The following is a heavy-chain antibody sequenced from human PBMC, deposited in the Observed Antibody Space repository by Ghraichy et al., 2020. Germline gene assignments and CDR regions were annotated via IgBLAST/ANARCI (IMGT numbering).Heavy chain of an antibody. Sequence: SVKVSCKASGGTFSSYAISWVRQAPGQGLEWMGGIIPIFGTANYAQKFQGRVTITADESTSTAYMELSSLRSEDTAVYYCARRAVWSGYYTQNYYYYGMDVWGQGTTVTVSS. CDR3: ARRAVWSGYYTQNYYYYGMDV. CDR1: GGTFSSYA. D-gene: IGHD3-3*01. J-gene: IGHJ6*02. CDR2: IIPIFGTA. V-gene: IGHV1-69*13.